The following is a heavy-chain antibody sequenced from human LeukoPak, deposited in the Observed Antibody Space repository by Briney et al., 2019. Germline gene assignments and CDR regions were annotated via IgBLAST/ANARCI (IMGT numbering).Heavy chain of an antibody. V-gene: IGHV3-23*01. CDR3: ANPTSYYYDSSGQ. CDR1: GFTFSSYA. Sequence: GSLRLSCAASGFTFSSYAMSWVRQAPGKGLEWVSAISGSGGSTYYADSVKGRFTISRDNSKNTLYLQMNSLRAEDTAVYYCANPTSYYYDSSGQWGQGTLVTVSS. J-gene: IGHJ4*02. CDR2: ISGSGGST. D-gene: IGHD3-22*01.